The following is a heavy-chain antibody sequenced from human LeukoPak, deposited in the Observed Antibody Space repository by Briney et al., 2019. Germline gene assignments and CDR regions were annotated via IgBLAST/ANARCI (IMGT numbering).Heavy chain of an antibody. CDR3: ARRSYGLLYFDY. Sequence: SETLSLTCTVSGGSISSSSYYWGWIRQPPGKGLEGIGSIYYSGSTYYNPSLKSRVTISVDTSKDQFSLKLSSVTAADTAVYYCARRSYGLLYFDYWGQGTLVTVSS. D-gene: IGHD5-18*01. CDR2: IYYSGST. J-gene: IGHJ4*02. CDR1: GGSISSSSYY. V-gene: IGHV4-39*01.